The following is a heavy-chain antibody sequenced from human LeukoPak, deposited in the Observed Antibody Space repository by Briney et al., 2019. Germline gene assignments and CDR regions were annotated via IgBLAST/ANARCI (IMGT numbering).Heavy chain of an antibody. J-gene: IGHJ6*02. CDR1: GYTLTELS. Sequence: ASVKVSCKVSGYTLTELSMHWVRQAPGKGLEWMGGFDPEDGETIYAQKFQGRVTMTEDTSTDTAYMELSSLRSEDTAVYYCATSSGGNWNYEAYYYYGMDVWGQGTTVTVSS. CDR3: ATSSGGNWNYEAYYYYGMDV. V-gene: IGHV1-24*01. CDR2: FDPEDGET. D-gene: IGHD1-7*01.